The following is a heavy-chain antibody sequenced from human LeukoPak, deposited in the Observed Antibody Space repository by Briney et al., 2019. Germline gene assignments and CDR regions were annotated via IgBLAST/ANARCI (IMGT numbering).Heavy chain of an antibody. CDR3: ARAIRPYGDYGYFQH. CDR1: GFTFSNYG. CDR2: ISYRGTNN. Sequence: GGSLRLSCAASGFTFSNYGMHWVRQAPGKGLEWVALISYRGTNNDHADSVKGRFTISRDNSKHTLFLQMNSLRAEDTAVYYCARAIRPYGDYGYFQHWGQGTLVTVCS. D-gene: IGHD4-17*01. V-gene: IGHV3-30*03. J-gene: IGHJ1*01.